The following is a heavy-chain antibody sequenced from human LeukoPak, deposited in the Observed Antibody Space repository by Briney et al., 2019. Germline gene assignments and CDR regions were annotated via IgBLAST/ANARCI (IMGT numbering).Heavy chain of an antibody. CDR1: AFTFSSYS. J-gene: IGHJ4*02. CDR2: ISISSTHI. D-gene: IGHD1-1*01. CDR3: ATATRARWERLGASDY. Sequence: GGSLRLSCAASAFTFSSYSMNWVRQAPGKGLEGLSSISISSTHIYYADSGRGRFPIPRDNAKNSLYLQLNGLRPEDRAIYYLATATRARWERLGASDYWGQGTLVTVSS. V-gene: IGHV3-21*01.